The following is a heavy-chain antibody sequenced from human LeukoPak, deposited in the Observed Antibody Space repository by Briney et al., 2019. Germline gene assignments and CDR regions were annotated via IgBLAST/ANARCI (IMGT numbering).Heavy chain of an antibody. CDR3: AKQNTYYDILTGYSSYYMDV. CDR1: GFTFSSYS. V-gene: IGHV3-48*01. D-gene: IGHD3-9*01. CDR2: SSSSSSTI. Sequence: GGSPRLSCAASGFTFSSYSMNWVRQAPGKRLEWVSYSSSSSSTIYYADSVKGRFTISRDNAKNSLYLQMNSLRAEDTAVYYCAKQNTYYDILTGYSSYYMDVWGKGTTVTVSS. J-gene: IGHJ6*03.